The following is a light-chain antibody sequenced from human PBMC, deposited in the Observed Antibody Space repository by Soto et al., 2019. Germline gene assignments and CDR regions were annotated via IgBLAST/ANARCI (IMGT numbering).Light chain of an antibody. J-gene: IGKJ2*01. CDR2: AAS. V-gene: IGKV1-6*01. Sequence: AIQMTQSPSSLSASVGDRVTITCRASQGIKNDVAWYQQKPGKAPKLLIYAASSLKSGVPPRFSGSGSGTDFTLTISSLQPEDFATYYCLQDYNYPYTFGQGTKLEIK. CDR3: LQDYNYPYT. CDR1: QGIKND.